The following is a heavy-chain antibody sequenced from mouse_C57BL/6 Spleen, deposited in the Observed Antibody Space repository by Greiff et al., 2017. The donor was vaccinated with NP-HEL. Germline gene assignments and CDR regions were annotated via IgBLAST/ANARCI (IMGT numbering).Heavy chain of an antibody. Sequence: EVMLVESGPELVKPGASVKISCKASGYSFTGYYMNWVKQSPEKSLEWIGEINPSTGGTTYNQKFKAKATLTVDKSSSTAYMQLKSLTSEDSAVYYCARGSLYAMDYWGQGTSVTVSS. CDR2: INPSTGGT. CDR3: ARGSLYAMDY. V-gene: IGHV1-42*01. J-gene: IGHJ4*01. CDR1: GYSFTGYY.